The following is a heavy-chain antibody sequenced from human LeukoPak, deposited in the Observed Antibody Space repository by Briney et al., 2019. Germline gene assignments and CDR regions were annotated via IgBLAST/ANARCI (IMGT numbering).Heavy chain of an antibody. CDR2: LYSSGTT. CDR3: ARGNTMVRGVQAYYFDY. D-gene: IGHD3-10*01. J-gene: IGHJ4*02. Sequence: SETLSLTCTVSGGSISSGSYYWSWIRQPAGKGLEWIGRLYSSGTTNYNPSLQSLVTISGDTTKNQFSLKLSSVSAADTAVYYCARGNTMVRGVQAYYFDYWGQGTLVTVSS. V-gene: IGHV4-61*02. CDR1: GGSISSGSYY.